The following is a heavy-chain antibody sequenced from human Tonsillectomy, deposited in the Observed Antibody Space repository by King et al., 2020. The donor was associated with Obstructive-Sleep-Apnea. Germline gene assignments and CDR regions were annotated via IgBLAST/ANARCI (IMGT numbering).Heavy chain of an antibody. J-gene: IGHJ1*01. V-gene: IGHV3-23*04. D-gene: IGHD3-10*01. CDR3: AKVGKSMVRGVTVEYFQH. Sequence: VQLVESGGGLAQPGGSLRVSCEVSGLTFGNYDMSWVRQAPGKGLEWVSVISGTGGRTYYADLARGRFRISRDNSKNMLYMEMNSLKADDTAAYFCAKVGKSMVRGVTVEYFQHWGQGTLVTVSS. CDR1: GLTFGNYD. CDR2: ISGTGGRT.